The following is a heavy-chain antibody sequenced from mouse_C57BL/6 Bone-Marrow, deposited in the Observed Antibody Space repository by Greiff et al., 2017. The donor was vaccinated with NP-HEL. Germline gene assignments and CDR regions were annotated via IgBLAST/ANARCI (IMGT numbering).Heavy chain of an antibody. CDR3: TTSYYSNPWFAY. Sequence: VQLKQSGAELVRPGASVKLSCTASGFNIKDDYMHWVKQRPEQGLEWIGWIDPENGDTEYASKFQGKATITADTSSNTAYLQLSSLTSEDTAVYYCTTSYYSNPWFAYWGQGTLVTVSA. D-gene: IGHD2-5*01. CDR1: GFNIKDDY. CDR2: IDPENGDT. J-gene: IGHJ3*01. V-gene: IGHV14-4*01.